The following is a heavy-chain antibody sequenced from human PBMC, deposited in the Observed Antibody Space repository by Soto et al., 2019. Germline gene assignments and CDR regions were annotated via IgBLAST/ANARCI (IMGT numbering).Heavy chain of an antibody. D-gene: IGHD2-2*01. V-gene: IGHV1-69*13. Sequence: SVKVSCKASGGTLSNYTISWVRQAPGQGLEWMGGIIPVFGTTDYEQKFQGRVTITADGSTSTAYMKLSSLRSADTAVYYCARSSPYIVVRKPTGNQEYYGMDVWGQGTKVTVYS. CDR2: IIPVFGTT. J-gene: IGHJ6*02. CDR3: ARSSPYIVVRKPTGNQEYYGMDV. CDR1: GGTLSNYT.